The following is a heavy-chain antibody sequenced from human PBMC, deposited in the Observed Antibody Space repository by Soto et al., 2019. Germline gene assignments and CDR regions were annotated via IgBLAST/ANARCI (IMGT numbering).Heavy chain of an antibody. D-gene: IGHD2-2*01. CDR3: ARDPQDIVVVPGPYYYYGMDV. CDR1: GYTFTSYG. CDR2: ISAYNGNT. V-gene: IGHV1-18*01. Sequence: ASVKVSCKASGYTFTSYGISWVRQAPGQGLEWMGWISAYNGNTNYAQKLQGRVTMTTDTSTSTAYMELRSLRSDDTAVYYCARDPQDIVVVPGPYYYYGMDVWGQGTTVTVSS. J-gene: IGHJ6*02.